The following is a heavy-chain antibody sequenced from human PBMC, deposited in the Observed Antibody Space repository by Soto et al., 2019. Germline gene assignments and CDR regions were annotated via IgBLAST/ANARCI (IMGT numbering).Heavy chain of an antibody. V-gene: IGHV3-9*01. CDR1: GFNCDDYA. Sequence: EVQLVESGGGLVQPGRSLRLSCAASGFNCDDYAINWVRQAPGKGLEWVSGISWNGAYIGYADSVKGRFTISRDKAKQSLTLQMNSLRPEDTALYYCTRDIFPTITTIDYWGQGTLVTVYS. CDR3: TRDIFPTITTIDY. CDR2: ISWNGAYI. D-gene: IGHD1-1*01. J-gene: IGHJ4*02.